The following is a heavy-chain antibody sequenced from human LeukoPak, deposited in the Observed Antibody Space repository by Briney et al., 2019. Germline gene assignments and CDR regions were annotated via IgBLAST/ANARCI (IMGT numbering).Heavy chain of an antibody. D-gene: IGHD3-22*01. CDR2: IIPNFGTV. CDR3: ARGASSGYFRPAYYYYMDV. CDR1: GTSTNYA. V-gene: IGHV1-69*05. J-gene: IGHJ6*03. Sequence: SVKVSCKGGTSTNYAISWVRQAPGQGLEWMGGIIPNFGTVNYAQKFQGRVTITTDESTSTAYMELSSLRSEDTAVYYCARGASSGYFRPAYYYYMDVWGKGTSVIVSS.